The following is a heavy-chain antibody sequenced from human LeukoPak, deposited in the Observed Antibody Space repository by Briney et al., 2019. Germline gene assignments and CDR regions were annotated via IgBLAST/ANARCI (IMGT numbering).Heavy chain of an antibody. CDR1: GFTFSSYS. Sequence: GGSLRLSCAASGFTFSSYSMNWVRQAPGKGLEWVSSISSSSSYIYYADSAKGRFTISRDNAKNSLYLQMNSLRAEDTAVYYCARVGLLPSPFSLYYWGQGTLVTVSS. CDR3: ARVGLLPSPFSLYY. CDR2: ISSSSSYI. D-gene: IGHD2-15*01. V-gene: IGHV3-21*01. J-gene: IGHJ4*02.